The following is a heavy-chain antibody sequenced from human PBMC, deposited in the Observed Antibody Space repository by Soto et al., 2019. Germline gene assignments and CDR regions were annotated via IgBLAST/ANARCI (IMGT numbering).Heavy chain of an antibody. V-gene: IGHV1-69*12. J-gene: IGHJ6*02. CDR2: IIPVFGTP. CDR3: ARGDATKIVVTTYYAMDV. CDR1: GGSLSNYG. Sequence: QVQLVQSGAEVKKPGSSVKVSCKASGGSLSNYGISWVRQAPGQGLEWMGAIIPVFGTPNYAQKFQDRVTTXAXPATTTVYMEVRSLTSEDTAVYYCARGDATKIVVTTYYAMDVWGQGTTVTVSS. D-gene: IGHD3-22*01.